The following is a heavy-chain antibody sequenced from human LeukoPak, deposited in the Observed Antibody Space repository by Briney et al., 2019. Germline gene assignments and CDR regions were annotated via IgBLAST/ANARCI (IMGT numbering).Heavy chain of an antibody. D-gene: IGHD2-21*02. CDR1: GFTFSNYA. V-gene: IGHV3-23*01. Sequence: PGGSLRLSCAASGFTFSNYAMSWVRQAPGKGLEWVSAISGSGDNTYYADSVKGRFTVSRDNSKNTLYVQMKSLRAEDMAVYYCAKDFVVVPGNVNYFDYWGQGTLVTVSS. CDR2: ISGSGDNT. J-gene: IGHJ4*02. CDR3: AKDFVVVPGNVNYFDY.